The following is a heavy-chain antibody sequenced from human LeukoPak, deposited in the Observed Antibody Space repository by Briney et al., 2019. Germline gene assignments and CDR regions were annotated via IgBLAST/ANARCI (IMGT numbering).Heavy chain of an antibody. CDR2: IIPILGIA. Sequence: GASVKVSCKASGGTFSSYTISWVRQAPGQGLEWMGRIIPILGIANYAQKFQGRVTITADESTSTAYMELSSLRSEDTAVYYCASGEMVRGVIINPFDYWGQGTLVTVSS. D-gene: IGHD3-10*01. CDR3: ASGEMVRGVIINPFDY. V-gene: IGHV1-69*02. J-gene: IGHJ4*02. CDR1: GGTFSSYT.